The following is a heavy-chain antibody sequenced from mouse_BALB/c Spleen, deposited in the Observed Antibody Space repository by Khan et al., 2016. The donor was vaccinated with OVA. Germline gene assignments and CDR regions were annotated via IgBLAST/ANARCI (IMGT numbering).Heavy chain of an antibody. CDR3: ARNRNGYFDY. V-gene: IGHV2-2*02. D-gene: IGHD1-1*02. J-gene: IGHJ2*01. CDR1: GFSLTNYG. Sequence: QVQLKQSGPGLVQPSQSLSITCTVSGFSLTNYGVHWVRQSPGKGLEWLGVIWSSGITAYNAPFMSRLSISRDISKSQVFFKMNSLQANDTGIYYCARNRNGYFDYWGQGTTLTGSS. CDR2: IWSSGIT.